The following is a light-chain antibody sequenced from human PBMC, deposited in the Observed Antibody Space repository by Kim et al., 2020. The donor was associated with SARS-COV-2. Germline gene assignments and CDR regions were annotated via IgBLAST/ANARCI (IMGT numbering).Light chain of an antibody. CDR3: CSYAGNYIVA. Sequence: QSALIQPRSVSGSPGQSVTISCTGISSEAGDRVSWYRHYSGKAPKLMLYDVVKRPSGVPDRLSGSKSDNTASLTISGLQSEDEADYYCCSYAGNYIVAFGGGTKLTVL. J-gene: IGLJ2*01. CDR1: SSEAGDR. CDR2: DVV. V-gene: IGLV2-11*01.